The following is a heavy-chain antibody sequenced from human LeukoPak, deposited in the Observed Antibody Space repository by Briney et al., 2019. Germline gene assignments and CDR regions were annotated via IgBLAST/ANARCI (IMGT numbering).Heavy chain of an antibody. D-gene: IGHD2-2*02. V-gene: IGHV3-23*01. CDR1: GFTFSSYA. CDR2: ISGSGAST. CDR3: ARGKYCTSTSCYNPVDYFEY. J-gene: IGHJ4*02. Sequence: GGSLRLSCGASGFTFSSYAMSWVRQAPGKGLEWVSAISGSGASTYYADSVKGRFTISRDNSKSTLYLQMNSLRAEDAAVYYCARGKYCTSTSCYNPVDYFEYWGQGTLVTVSS.